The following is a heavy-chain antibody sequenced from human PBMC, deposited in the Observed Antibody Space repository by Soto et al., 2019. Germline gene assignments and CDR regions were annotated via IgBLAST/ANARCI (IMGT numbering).Heavy chain of an antibody. J-gene: IGHJ4*02. D-gene: IGHD5-12*01. V-gene: IGHV3-7*01. CDR1: GFTFSGSW. Sequence: DVQLVESGGGLVQPGGSLRLSCAASGFTFSGSWMSWVRQAPGKGLEFVANIKEDGSVKNYVDSVKGRFTISRDNAKNSVYLQMNSLRDEDTAVYYCARDPGYSSFDHWGQGTLVTVSS. CDR2: IKEDGSVK. CDR3: ARDPGYSSFDH.